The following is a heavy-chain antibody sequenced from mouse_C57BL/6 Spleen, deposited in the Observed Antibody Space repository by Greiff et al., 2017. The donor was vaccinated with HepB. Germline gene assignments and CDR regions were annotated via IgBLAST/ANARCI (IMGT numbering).Heavy chain of an antibody. V-gene: IGHV1-19*01. CDR2: INPYNGGT. Sequence: EVQLQESGPVLVKPGASVKMSCKASGYTFTDYYMNWVKQSHGKSLEWIGVINPYNGGTSYNQKFKGKATLTVDKSSSTAYMELNSLTSEDSAVYYCARPITTVVENGYFDVWGTGTTVTVSS. CDR3: ARPITTVVENGYFDV. D-gene: IGHD1-1*01. CDR1: GYTFTDYY. J-gene: IGHJ1*03.